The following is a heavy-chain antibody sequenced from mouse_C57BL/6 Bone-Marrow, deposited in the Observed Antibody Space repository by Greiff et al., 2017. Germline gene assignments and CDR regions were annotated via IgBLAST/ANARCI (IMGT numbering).Heavy chain of an antibody. D-gene: IGHD1-1*01. V-gene: IGHV5-6*01. CDR1: GFTFSSYG. Sequence: EVKLMESGGDLVKPGGSLQLSCAASGFTFSSYGMSWVRQTPDKRLEWVATISSGGSYTYYPDSVKGRFTISRDNAKNTLYLQMSSLKSEDTAMYYCAGGSILYYYAMDYWGQGTSVTVSS. CDR3: AGGSILYYYAMDY. J-gene: IGHJ4*01. CDR2: ISSGGSYT.